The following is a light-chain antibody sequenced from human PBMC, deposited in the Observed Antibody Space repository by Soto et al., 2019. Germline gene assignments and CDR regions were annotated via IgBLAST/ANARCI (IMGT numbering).Light chain of an antibody. CDR2: EAS. V-gene: IGKV3-11*01. CDR1: QNVDTS. J-gene: IGKJ4*01. CDR3: QQRYNWPLT. Sequence: DIVLTQSPGTLSLSPGETDYLSCRASQNVDTSLAWYQQRPGRAPRLLMSEASRRAAGIPARFSGTGSGTDFTLIINSLEPEDVAVYYCQQRYNWPLTFGAGTRVEI.